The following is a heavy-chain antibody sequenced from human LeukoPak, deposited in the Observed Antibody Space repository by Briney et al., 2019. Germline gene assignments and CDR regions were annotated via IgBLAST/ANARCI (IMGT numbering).Heavy chain of an antibody. CDR3: ARGSGRWEHPYYGMDV. CDR1: GGSISSYY. Sequence: SETLSLTCTVSGGSISSYYWSWIRQPPGKGLEWIGYIYYSGSTNYNPSLKSRVTISVDTSKNQFSLKLSSVTAADTAVYYCARGSGRWEHPYYGMDVWGQGTTVTVSS. J-gene: IGHJ6*02. CDR2: IYYSGST. V-gene: IGHV4-59*01. D-gene: IGHD1-26*01.